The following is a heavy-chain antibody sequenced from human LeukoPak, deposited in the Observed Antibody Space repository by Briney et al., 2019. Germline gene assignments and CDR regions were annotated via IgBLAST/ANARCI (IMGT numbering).Heavy chain of an antibody. CDR3: AKAIFGSVTGDAFDI. CDR2: ISSSSSYI. CDR1: GFTFSSYS. D-gene: IGHD3-10*02. Sequence: GGSLRLSCAASGFTFSSYSMNWVRQAPGKGLEWVSSISSSSSYIYYADSVKGRFTISRDNAKNSLYLQMNSLRAEDTAVYYCAKAIFGSVTGDAFDIWGQGTMVTVSS. V-gene: IGHV3-21*01. J-gene: IGHJ3*02.